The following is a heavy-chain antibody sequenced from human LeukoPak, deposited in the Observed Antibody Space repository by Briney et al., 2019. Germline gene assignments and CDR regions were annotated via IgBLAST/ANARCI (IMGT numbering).Heavy chain of an antibody. J-gene: IGHJ5*02. CDR2: IYYSGTT. CDR3: AGRRIADSTVSPDNWFDP. V-gene: IGHV4-59*08. Sequence: PSETLSLTCIVSGGSISRYYWSWIRQPPGKGLEWIGYIYYSGTTNYNPSLKSRVTISVDTSKNQFSLRLTSVTAADTAVYYCAGRRIADSTVSPDNWFDPWGRGTLVTVSS. D-gene: IGHD4-11*01. CDR1: GGSISRYY.